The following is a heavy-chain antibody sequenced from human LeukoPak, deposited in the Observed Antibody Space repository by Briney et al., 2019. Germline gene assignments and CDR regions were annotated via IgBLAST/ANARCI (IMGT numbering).Heavy chain of an antibody. D-gene: IGHD6-19*01. CDR2: ISYDGSNK. V-gene: IGHV3-30*04. CDR1: GFTFSSYA. Sequence: GGSLRLSCAASGFTFSSYAMHRVRQAPGKGLEWVAVISYDGSNKYYADSVKGRFTISRDNSKNTLYLQMNSLRAEDTAVYYCARGSYSSGWYVDYWGQGTLVTVSS. J-gene: IGHJ4*02. CDR3: ARGSYSSGWYVDY.